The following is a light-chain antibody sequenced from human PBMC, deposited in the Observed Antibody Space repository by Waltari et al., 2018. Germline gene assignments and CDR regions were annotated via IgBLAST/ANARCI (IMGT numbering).Light chain of an antibody. CDR1: QSVSSN. J-gene: IGKJ4*01. CDR3: QQYNNWPLT. CDR2: GAS. V-gene: IGKV3-15*01. Sequence: EIVMPQSPATLSVSPGDRPTLSCRASQSVSSNLAWYQQKPGQAPRLLIYGASTRATGIPARFSGSGSGTEFTLTFSSLQSEDFAVYCCQQYNNWPLTFGGGAKVEI.